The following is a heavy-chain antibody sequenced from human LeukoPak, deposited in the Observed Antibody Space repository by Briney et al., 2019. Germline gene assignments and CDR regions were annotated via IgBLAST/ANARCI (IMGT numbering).Heavy chain of an antibody. Sequence: PSETLSLTCAVYGGSFSGYHWSWIRQPPGKGLEWIGEINHSGSTNYNPSLKSRVTISVDTSKNQFSLKLSSVTAADTAVYYCARHRGKYYYGSGSYGFDPWGQGTLVTVSS. CDR3: ARHRGKYYYGSGSYGFDP. V-gene: IGHV4-34*01. CDR1: GGSFSGYH. J-gene: IGHJ5*02. D-gene: IGHD3-10*01. CDR2: INHSGST.